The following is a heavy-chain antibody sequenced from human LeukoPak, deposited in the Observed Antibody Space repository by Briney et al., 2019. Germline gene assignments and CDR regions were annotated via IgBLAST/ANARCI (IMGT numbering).Heavy chain of an antibody. D-gene: IGHD1-26*01. CDR2: IIPIFGTA. CDR1: GRTFSSYA. CDR3: AGLSYSGSYTADY. J-gene: IGHJ4*02. V-gene: IGHV1-69*05. Sequence: SVKVSCKASGRTFSSYAISWVRQAPGQGLEWMGRIIPIFGTANYAQKFQGRVTITTDESTSTAYMELSSLRSEDTAVYYCAGLSYSGSYTADYWGQGTLVTVSS.